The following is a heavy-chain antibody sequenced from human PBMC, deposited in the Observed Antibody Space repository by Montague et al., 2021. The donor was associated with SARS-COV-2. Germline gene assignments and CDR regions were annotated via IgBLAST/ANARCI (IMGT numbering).Heavy chain of an antibody. V-gene: IGHV4-4*02. CDR1: SDSFSSSDW. D-gene: IGHD6-19*01. CDR2: IPHGGTT. CDR3: AREAKAVSGRLDS. J-gene: IGHJ4*02. Sequence: SETLSLTCTVSSDSFSSSDWWSWLRQPPGKGLDWIGEIPHGGTTHYTSSLTSRVTMSIDKSKNQFSLKLSSVTAADTAVYYCAREAKAVSGRLDSWGQGTLVTVSS.